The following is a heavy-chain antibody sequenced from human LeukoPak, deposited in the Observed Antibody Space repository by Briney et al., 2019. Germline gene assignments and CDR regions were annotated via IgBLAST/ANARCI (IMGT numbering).Heavy chain of an antibody. D-gene: IGHD2-21*02. J-gene: IGHJ4*02. V-gene: IGHV3-23*01. CDR3: AKGTTSSCYSPSGC. CDR1: GFTFSSYA. Sequence: GGSPRLSCAASGFTFSSYAMSWARQAPGKGLEWVSSISISGSSAYSADSVKGRFTISRDNSNNTLYLQMNSLRAEDTAVYYCAKGTTSSCYSPSGCWGQGTMVTVSS. CDR2: ISISGSSA.